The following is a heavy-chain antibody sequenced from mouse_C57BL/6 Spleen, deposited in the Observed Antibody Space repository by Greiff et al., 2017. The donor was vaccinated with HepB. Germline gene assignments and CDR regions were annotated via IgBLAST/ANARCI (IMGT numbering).Heavy chain of an antibody. CDR3: ARSWSNFLGY. CDR2: IYPGSGST. V-gene: IGHV1-55*01. CDR1: GYTFTSYW. J-gene: IGHJ2*01. D-gene: IGHD2-5*01. Sequence: VKLQESGAELVKPGASVKMSCKASGYTFTSYWITWVKQRPGQGLEWIGDIYPGSGSTNYNEKFKSKATLTVDTSSSTAYMQLSSLTSEDSAVYYCARSWSNFLGYWGQGTTLTVSS.